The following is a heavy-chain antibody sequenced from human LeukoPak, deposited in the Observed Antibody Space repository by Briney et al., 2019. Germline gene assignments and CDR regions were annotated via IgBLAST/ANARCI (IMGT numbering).Heavy chain of an antibody. CDR3: ARGANYGDYVDNFDY. J-gene: IGHJ4*02. CDR2: IYYSGST. Sequence: PSETLSLTCTVSGGSISSYYWSWIRQPPGKGLEWIGYIYYSGSTNYNPSLKSRVTISVDTSKNQFSLKLSPVTAADTAVYYCARGANYGDYVDNFDYWGQGTLVTVSS. CDR1: GGSISSYY. V-gene: IGHV4-59*01. D-gene: IGHD4-17*01.